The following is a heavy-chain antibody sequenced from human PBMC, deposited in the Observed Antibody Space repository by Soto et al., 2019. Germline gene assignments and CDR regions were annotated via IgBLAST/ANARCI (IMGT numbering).Heavy chain of an antibody. Sequence: PGGSLRLSCAASGFSFDEYAMHWVRQVPGKGQEWVSGVSWNSGTVGYGDSVKGRFTISRDNDKNSLYLQMNSLRAEDTAMYYCAKGFCSSAKCYTYSYMDVWGKGTAVTVSS. CDR3: AKGFCSSAKCYTYSYMDV. CDR1: GFSFDEYA. D-gene: IGHD2-2*01. CDR2: VSWNSGTV. J-gene: IGHJ6*03. V-gene: IGHV3-9*01.